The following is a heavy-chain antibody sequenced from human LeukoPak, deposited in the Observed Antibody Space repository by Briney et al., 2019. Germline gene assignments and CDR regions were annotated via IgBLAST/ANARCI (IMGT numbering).Heavy chain of an antibody. CDR3: ARDAWGDGMDV. CDR2: ISSDGTIT. V-gene: IGHV3-74*01. Sequence: SGGSLRLSCAASGFTFSGFWMHWVRQAPAKGLVWVSSISSDGTITSYADSVKGRFTISRDNARNTLYLQMNSLRAEDTAVYYCARDAWGDGMDVWGQGTTVTVSS. CDR1: GFTFSGFW. D-gene: IGHD3-16*01. J-gene: IGHJ6*02.